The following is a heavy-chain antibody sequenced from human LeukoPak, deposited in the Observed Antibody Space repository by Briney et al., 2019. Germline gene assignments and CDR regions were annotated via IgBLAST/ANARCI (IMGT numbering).Heavy chain of an antibody. J-gene: IGHJ5*02. CDR2: IYYSGST. CDR1: GGSISSGGYY. V-gene: IGHV4-31*11. CDR3: ARSLRFLNWFDP. D-gene: IGHD3-3*01. Sequence: SETLSLTCAVSGGSISSGGYYWSWIRQHPGKGLEWIGYIYYSGSTYYSPSLKSRVTISVDTSKNKFSLKLSSMTAADTAVYYCARSLRFLNWFDPWDQGALVTVSS.